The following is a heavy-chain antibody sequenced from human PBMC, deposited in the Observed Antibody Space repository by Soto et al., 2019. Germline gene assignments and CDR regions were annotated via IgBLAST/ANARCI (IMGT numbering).Heavy chain of an antibody. CDR1: GDSISSYY. CDR2: ISYRGGT. CDR3: ARVTGDCDNDYYDVYFDF. J-gene: IGHJ4*01. D-gene: IGHD3-22*01. V-gene: IGHV4-59*01. Sequence: SESLSLTCTVSGDSISSYYWSWIRQPPGRGLEWIGYISYRGGTSYNPSLKRRVTISVDTSKNQSSLKLNSVTAADTAVYYCARVTGDCDNDYYDVYFDFWGQGTLVTVSS.